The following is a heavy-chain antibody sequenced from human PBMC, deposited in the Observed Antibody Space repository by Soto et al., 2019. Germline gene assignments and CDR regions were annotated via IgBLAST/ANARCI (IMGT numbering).Heavy chain of an antibody. CDR1: GGSISSDDYY. Sequence: SETLSLTCTVSGGSISSDDYYWSWIRQHPGKGLEWIGYIYYSGSTYYNPSLKSRVTISVDTSKNQFSLKLRSVTAADTAVYYCAISSGYADWFDPWGQGTLVTRLL. J-gene: IGHJ5*02. CDR2: IYYSGST. D-gene: IGHD3-22*01. CDR3: AISSGYADWFDP. V-gene: IGHV4-31*03.